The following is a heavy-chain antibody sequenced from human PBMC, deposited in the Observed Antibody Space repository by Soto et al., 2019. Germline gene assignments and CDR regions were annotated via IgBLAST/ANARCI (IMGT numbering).Heavy chain of an antibody. CDR3: XXRXPKD. Sequence: QVQLQESGPGLVKPSQTLSLTCTVSGGSISSGGYYWSWIRQHPGKGLEWIGYIYYSGSTYYNPSLKSRVTISVDTSKNQFSLKLXSXXXXXXXXXXXXRXPKDWGQGTLVTVSS. V-gene: IGHV4-31*03. CDR1: GGSISSGGYY. CDR2: IYYSGST. J-gene: IGHJ4*02.